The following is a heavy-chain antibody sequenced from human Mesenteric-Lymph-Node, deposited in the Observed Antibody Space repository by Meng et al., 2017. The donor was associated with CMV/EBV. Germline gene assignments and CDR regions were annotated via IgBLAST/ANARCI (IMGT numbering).Heavy chain of an antibody. CDR1: GYRLTRYG. D-gene: IGHD5-12*01. Sequence: SCKASGYRLTRYGMNWVRQAPGQGLEWMGWINTITGNPTYAQALRGRIVFSLDASVKTAYLQFSSLKTEDTAVYYCARVVDSGHLDWGQGTLVTVSS. V-gene: IGHV7-4-1*02. J-gene: IGHJ4*02. CDR2: INTITGNP. CDR3: ARVVDSGHLD.